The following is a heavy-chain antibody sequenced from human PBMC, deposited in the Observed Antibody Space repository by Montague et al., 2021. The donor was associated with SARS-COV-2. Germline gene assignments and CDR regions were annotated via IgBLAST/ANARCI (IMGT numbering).Heavy chain of an antibody. CDR2: INHSGTTSY. V-gene: IGHV4-34*01. Sequence: SETLSLTCAVYGGSFSGYYWTWIRQSPGKGLEWIAEINHSGTTSYNFNPSLRSRVTISVDTSKSQFSQKLSSVTAADTGVYYCARWDPQTLTLIGLRGKSASDYWGQGTLVTVSS. D-gene: IGHD4-23*01. J-gene: IGHJ4*02. CDR1: GGSFSGYY. CDR3: ARWDPQTLTLIGLRGKSASDY.